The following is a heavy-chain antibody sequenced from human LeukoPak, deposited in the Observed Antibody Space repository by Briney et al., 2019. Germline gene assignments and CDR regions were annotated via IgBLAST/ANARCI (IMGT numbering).Heavy chain of an antibody. CDR3: ARDGGLRYRFDY. CDR2: IYRGGGT. CDR1: GFTFSSYW. D-gene: IGHD5-12*01. V-gene: IGHV3-53*01. Sequence: PGGSLRLSCAASGFTFSSYWMHWVRQAPGKGLEWVSLIYRGGGTYYADSVKGRFTISRDNSQNTLYLQMNSLRVEDTAVYYCARDGGLRYRFDYWGQGTLVTVSS. J-gene: IGHJ4*02.